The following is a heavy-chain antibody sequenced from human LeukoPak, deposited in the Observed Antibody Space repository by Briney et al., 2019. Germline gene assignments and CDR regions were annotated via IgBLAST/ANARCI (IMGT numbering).Heavy chain of an antibody. D-gene: IGHD6-19*01. CDR2: ISYDGSNK. J-gene: IGHJ4*02. CDR3: ARPYSSGWYGDFDY. V-gene: IGHV3-30-3*01. CDR1: GFTFSSYA. Sequence: GGSLRLSCAASGFTFSSYAMHWVRQSPGKGLDWVAVISYDGSNKYYADSVKGRFTISRDYSKNTLYLQMNSLRAEDTAVFYCARPYSSGWYGDFDYWGQGTLVTVSS.